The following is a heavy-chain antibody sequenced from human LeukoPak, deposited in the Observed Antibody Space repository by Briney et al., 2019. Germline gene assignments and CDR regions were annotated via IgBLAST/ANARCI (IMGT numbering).Heavy chain of an antibody. CDR3: ARPVSGISGWSYNY. Sequence: SETLSLTCAVYGGSFSGYYWSWIRQPPGKGLEWIGEINHSGSTNYNPSLKSRVTISVDTSKNQISLKLSSVTAADTAVYYCARPVSGISGWSYNYWGQGTLVTVSS. D-gene: IGHD6-19*01. CDR2: INHSGST. V-gene: IGHV4-34*01. J-gene: IGHJ4*02. CDR1: GGSFSGYY.